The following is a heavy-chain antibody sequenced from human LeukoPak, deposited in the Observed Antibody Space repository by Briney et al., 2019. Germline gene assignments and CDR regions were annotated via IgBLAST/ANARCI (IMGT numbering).Heavy chain of an antibody. CDR1: GFTFSSYA. CDR3: ARDSSGWEFDY. Sequence: GGSLRLSCAASGFTFSSYAMHWVRQAPXXXXEWVAVISYDGSNKYYADSVKGRFTISRDNAKNTLYLQMNSLRAEDTAVYYCARDSSGWEFDYWGQGTLVTVSS. J-gene: IGHJ4*02. D-gene: IGHD6-19*01. CDR2: ISYDGSNK. V-gene: IGHV3-30-3*01.